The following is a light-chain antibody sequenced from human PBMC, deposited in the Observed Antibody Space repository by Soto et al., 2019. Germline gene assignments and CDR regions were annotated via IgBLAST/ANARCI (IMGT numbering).Light chain of an antibody. CDR1: QSISTW. CDR3: QQYNSHWT. CDR2: KAS. V-gene: IGKV1-5*03. J-gene: IGKJ1*01. Sequence: DIQMTQSPSTLSASVGDTVTITCRASQSISTWLAWYQQKPGKAPNLLIYKASRLGNGVPSRFSGSGSGTEFTLTISSLQPDDFATYFCQQYNSHWTFGQGTKV.